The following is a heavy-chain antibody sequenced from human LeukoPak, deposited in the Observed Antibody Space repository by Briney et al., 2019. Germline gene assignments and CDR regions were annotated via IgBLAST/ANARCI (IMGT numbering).Heavy chain of an antibody. CDR1: DGSISSSY. J-gene: IGHJ2*01. V-gene: IGHV4-59*01. CDR2: IYYSGST. D-gene: IGHD4-23*01. Sequence: SETLSLTCAVSDGSISSSYWSWIRQPPGKGLEWIGYIYYSGSTDYNPSLKSRVTISVDTSKNQFSLKLSSVTAADTAVYYCARYGGNSAFYWYFDLWGRGTLVTVSS. CDR3: ARYGGNSAFYWYFDL.